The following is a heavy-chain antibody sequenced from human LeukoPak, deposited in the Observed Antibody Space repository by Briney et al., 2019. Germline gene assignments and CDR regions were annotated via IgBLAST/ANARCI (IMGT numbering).Heavy chain of an antibody. D-gene: IGHD3-22*01. CDR1: GFTFSSYA. J-gene: IGHJ3*02. CDR3: AKGGQTYYYDSSSAFDI. CDR2: ISGSGGST. Sequence: GGSLRLSCAASGFTFSSYAMSWVRQAPGKGLEWVSAISGSGGSTYYADSVKGRFTISRDNSRNTLYLQMNSLRAEDTAVYYCAKGGQTYYYDSSSAFDIWGQGTMVTVSS. V-gene: IGHV3-23*01.